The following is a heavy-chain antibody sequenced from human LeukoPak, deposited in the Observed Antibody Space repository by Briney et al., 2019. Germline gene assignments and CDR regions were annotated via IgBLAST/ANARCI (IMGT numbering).Heavy chain of an antibody. V-gene: IGHV4-34*01. J-gene: IGHJ6*03. D-gene: IGHD2-15*01. CDR1: GVSFSGYY. Sequence: SETLSLTCAVYGVSFSGYYWSWIRQPPGKGLEWIGEINHSGSTNYNPSLKSRVTISVDTSKNQFSLKLSSVTAADTAVYYCARVNRYCSGGSCYTLYYYYYMDVWGKGTTVTVSS. CDR3: ARVNRYCSGGSCYTLYYYYYMDV. CDR2: INHSGST.